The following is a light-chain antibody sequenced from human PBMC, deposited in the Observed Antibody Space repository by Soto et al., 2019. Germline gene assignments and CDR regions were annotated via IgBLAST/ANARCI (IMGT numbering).Light chain of an antibody. J-gene: IGLJ2*01. Sequence: QSALTQPPSASGSPGQSVTISCTGTSSDVGGYNYVSWYQKYPGKAPKLMIYEVTKRPSGVPDRFSGSKSGNTASLTVSGLLAEDEADYYCQVWDSSSDHPVFGGGTQLTVL. CDR2: EVT. CDR1: SSDVGGYNY. V-gene: IGLV2-8*01. CDR3: QVWDSSSDHPV.